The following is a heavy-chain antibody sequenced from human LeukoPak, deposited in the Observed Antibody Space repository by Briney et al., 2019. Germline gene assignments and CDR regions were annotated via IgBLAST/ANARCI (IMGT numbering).Heavy chain of an antibody. D-gene: IGHD3-22*01. J-gene: IGHJ5*02. CDR2: IYYSGST. V-gene: IGHV4-39*01. CDR1: GGSISSSSYY. CDR3: ARVLYYYDSSGDNWFDP. Sequence: PSETLSLTCTVSGGSISSSSYYWGWIRQPPGKGLEWIGSIYYSGSTYYNPSLKSRVTISVDTSKNQLSLKLSSVTAADTAVYYCARVLYYYDSSGDNWFDPWGQGTLVTVSS.